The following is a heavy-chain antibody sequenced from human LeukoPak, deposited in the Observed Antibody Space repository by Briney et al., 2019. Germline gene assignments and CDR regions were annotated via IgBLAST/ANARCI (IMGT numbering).Heavy chain of an antibody. V-gene: IGHV3-74*01. J-gene: IGHJ4*02. CDR1: GFTFDTYC. CDR2: ICPDGTVT. CDR3: VRDFRSADY. Sequence: GGSLRLSCGASGFTFDTYCMHWVRQAPGKGPMWVSRICPDGTVTNYADSVKARFIISRDNARNTVYLQMNSLRVEDTAVYYCVRDFRSADYWGQGTLVTVSS.